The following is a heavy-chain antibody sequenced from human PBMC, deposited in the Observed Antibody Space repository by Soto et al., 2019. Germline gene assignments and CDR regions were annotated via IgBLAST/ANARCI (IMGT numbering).Heavy chain of an antibody. J-gene: IGHJ3*02. D-gene: IGHD4-17*01. Sequence: GGSLRLSCAASGFTFSSYAMSWVRQAPGKGLEWVSAISGSGGSTYYADSVKGRFTISRDNSKNTLYLQMNSLRAEDTAVYYCAKPYGDYVVDPSAFDIWGQGTMVTVSS. CDR3: AKPYGDYVVDPSAFDI. CDR1: GFTFSSYA. V-gene: IGHV3-23*01. CDR2: ISGSGGST.